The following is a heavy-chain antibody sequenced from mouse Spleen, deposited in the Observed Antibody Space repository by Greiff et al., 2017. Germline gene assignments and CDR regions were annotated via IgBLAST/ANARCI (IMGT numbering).Heavy chain of an antibody. CDR1: GYAFSSYW. CDR2: IYPGDGDT. Sequence: QVQLQQSGAELVKPGASVKISCKASGYAFSSYWMNWVKQRPGKGLEWIGQIYPGDGDTNYNGKFKGKATLTADKSSSTAYMQLSSLTSEDSAVYFCAREGGYYGSSDWYFDVWGAGTTVTVSS. V-gene: IGHV1-80*01. CDR3: AREGGYYGSSDWYFDV. J-gene: IGHJ1*01. D-gene: IGHD1-1*01.